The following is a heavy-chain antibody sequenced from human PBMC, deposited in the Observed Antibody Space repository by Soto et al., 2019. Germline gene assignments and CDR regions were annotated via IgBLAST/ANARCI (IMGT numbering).Heavy chain of an antibody. CDR2: IWYDGSNK. J-gene: IGHJ5*02. CDR3: AREFGGGSGYHFLDP. CDR1: GFTFSSYG. V-gene: IGHV3-33*01. Sequence: GGSLRLSCAASGFTFSSYGMHWVRQAPGKGLEWVAVIWYDGSNKYYADSVKGRFTISRDNSKNTLYLQMNSLRAEDTAVYYCAREFGGGSGYHFLDPWGQGTLVTVSS. D-gene: IGHD3-22*01.